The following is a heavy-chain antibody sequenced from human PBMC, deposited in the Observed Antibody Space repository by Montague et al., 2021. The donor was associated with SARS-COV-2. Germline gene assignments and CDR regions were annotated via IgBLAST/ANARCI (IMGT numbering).Heavy chain of an antibody. Sequence: SLRLSCAASGFTFSSYWMSWVRQAPGKGLEWVANIKQDGSEKYYVDSVKGRFTISRDNAKNSLYLQMNGLRAEDTAVYYCARDSIAVAGSPYYYGMDVWGQGTTVTVSS. CDR1: GFTFSSYW. CDR2: IKQDGSEK. J-gene: IGHJ6*02. D-gene: IGHD6-19*01. V-gene: IGHV3-7*01. CDR3: ARDSIAVAGSPYYYGMDV.